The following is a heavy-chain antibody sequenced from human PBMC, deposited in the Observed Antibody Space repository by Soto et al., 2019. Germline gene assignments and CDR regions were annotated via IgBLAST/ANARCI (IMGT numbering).Heavy chain of an antibody. V-gene: IGHV3-74*01. CDR2: IDNDGVGT. Sequence: PGGSLSLSCAASGFTFSRHWMHWVRQIPGKGLMWVSRIDNDGVGTSYADSVRGRFTMSRDNAKNTLYLQMDNLRVEDTAVYFCARVGGFDPIYDYWGQGTLVTVSS. CDR3: ARVGGFDPIYDY. J-gene: IGHJ4*02. CDR1: GFTFSRHW. D-gene: IGHD5-12*01.